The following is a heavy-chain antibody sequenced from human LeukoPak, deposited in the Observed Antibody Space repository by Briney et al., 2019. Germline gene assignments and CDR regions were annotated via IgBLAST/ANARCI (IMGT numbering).Heavy chain of an antibody. D-gene: IGHD5-18*01. CDR1: GFTFTSYW. V-gene: IGHV3-7*01. Sequence: GGSLRLSCAAFGFTFTSYWMTWVRQAPGKGLEWVANIKRDGSEKNYVDSVKGRFTISRDNAKNSLYLQMNSLRGEDTAVYYCARGGYTYDIWGQGTLVTVSS. CDR2: IKRDGSEK. J-gene: IGHJ4*02. CDR3: ARGGYTYDI.